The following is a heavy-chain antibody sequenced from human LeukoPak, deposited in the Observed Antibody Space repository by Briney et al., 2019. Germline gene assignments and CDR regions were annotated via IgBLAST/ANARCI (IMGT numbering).Heavy chain of an antibody. V-gene: IGHV1-18*01. CDR2: ISAYNGNT. Sequence: GAPVKVSCKASGYTFTSYGISWVRQAPGQGLEWMGWISAYNGNTNYAQKLQGSVTMTTDTSTSTAYMELRSLRSDDTAVYYCARVNTAMVDYYLDYWGQGTLVTVSS. CDR3: ARVNTAMVDYYLDY. J-gene: IGHJ4*02. CDR1: GYTFTSYG. D-gene: IGHD5-18*01.